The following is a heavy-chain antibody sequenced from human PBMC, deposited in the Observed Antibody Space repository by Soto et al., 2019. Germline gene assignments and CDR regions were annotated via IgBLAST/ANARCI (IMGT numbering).Heavy chain of an antibody. CDR1: AGTFKNYF. D-gene: IGHD2-21*01. CDR3: ANLVVTSRAYQYHYDLDV. Sequence: QVQLVQSGAEVKKPGSSVKVSCKTSAGTFKNYFVSWVRQAPGQGLEGTGNAVPGRNGTDYTRKLQGKLTITAEESTTTVHLGLRCMRSDDTAVYYCANLVVTSRAYQYHYDLDVRCQGTGLIVSS. J-gene: IGHJ6*02. V-gene: IGHV1-69*11. CDR2: AVPGRNGT.